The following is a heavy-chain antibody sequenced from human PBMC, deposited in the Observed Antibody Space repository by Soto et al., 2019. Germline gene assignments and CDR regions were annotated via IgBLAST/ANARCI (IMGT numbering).Heavy chain of an antibody. CDR2: ISDGGERT. V-gene: IGHV3-23*01. CDR1: GFTFSDYV. Sequence: EVLLLESGGDSVQPGGSLRLSCVASGFTFSDYVMSWVRQVPGKGLEWVSSISDGGERTDYRDSVRGRFTISRDNARFTLHLQMNSLRVDDTATYFCARDXSXDFGLDVWGQGTTVTVSS. D-gene: IGHD3-3*01. CDR3: ARDXSXDFGLDV. J-gene: IGHJ6*02.